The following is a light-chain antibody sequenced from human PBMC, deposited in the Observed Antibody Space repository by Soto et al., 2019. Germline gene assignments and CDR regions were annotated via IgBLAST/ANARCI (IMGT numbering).Light chain of an antibody. J-gene: IGKJ1*01. CDR3: QHYYTSYTT. CDR2: GAS. V-gene: IGKV3-20*01. CDR1: QSVTSNY. Sequence: EIGLTQSPGTLSFSPTERSTLSCVPSQSVTSNYLAWYRQTPGQAPRLLIFGASTRATGIPDRFSGSGSGTNFTLTISRLEPEDFAVYYCQHYYTSYTTFGQGTKVDIK.